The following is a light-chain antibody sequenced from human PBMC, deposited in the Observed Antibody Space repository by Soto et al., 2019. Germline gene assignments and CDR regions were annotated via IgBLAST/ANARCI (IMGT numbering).Light chain of an antibody. Sequence: QLVLTQSPSASASLGASVKLTCTLSSGHSSYAIAWHQQQPEKGPRYLMKLNSDGSHSKGDGIPDRFSGSSSGAERYLTIASLHAEDEADYYCETCGTGIAVFGTGTKVTVL. CDR2: LNSDGSH. CDR1: SGHSSYA. V-gene: IGLV4-69*01. CDR3: ETCGTGIAV. J-gene: IGLJ1*01.